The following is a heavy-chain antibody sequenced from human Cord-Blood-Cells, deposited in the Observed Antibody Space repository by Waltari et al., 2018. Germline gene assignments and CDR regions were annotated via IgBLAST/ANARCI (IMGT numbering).Heavy chain of an antibody. CDR2: IVVGSGNT. D-gene: IGHD3-10*01. CDR1: GFTFTSSA. V-gene: IGHV1-58*01. J-gene: IGHJ6*02. CDR3: AAPHGSGSYYYYYYYGMDV. Sequence: QMQLVQSGPEVKKPGTSVKVSCKASGFTFTSSAVPWVRQARGQRLEWIGWIVVGSGNTNYAQKFQERVTITRDMSTSTAYMELSSLRSEDTAVYYCAAPHGSGSYYYYYYYGMDVWGQGTTVTVSS.